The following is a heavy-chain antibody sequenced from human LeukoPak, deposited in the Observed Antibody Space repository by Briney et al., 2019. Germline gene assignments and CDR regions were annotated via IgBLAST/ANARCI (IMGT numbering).Heavy chain of an antibody. CDR3: ARPFGGSSSWEYYFDY. V-gene: IGHV5-51*01. CDR2: IYPGDSDT. Sequence: GDSLKISCMGSGFTFTNYWIGWVRQMPGKGLEWMGIIYPGDSDTRYSPSFQGQVTISADKSISTAYLQWSSLKASDTAMYYCARPFGGSSSWEYYFDYWGQGTLVTVSS. J-gene: IGHJ4*02. CDR1: GFTFTNYW. D-gene: IGHD6-13*01.